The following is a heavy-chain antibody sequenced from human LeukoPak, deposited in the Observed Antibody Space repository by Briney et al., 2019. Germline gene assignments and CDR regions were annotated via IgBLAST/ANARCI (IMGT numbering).Heavy chain of an antibody. V-gene: IGHV4-39*01. D-gene: IGHD3-3*01. CDR3: ARHTIFCSFINCSPFDP. CDR2: VSHDGIT. CDR1: LGSLNSALYY. J-gene: IGHJ5*02. Sequence: SETLSLTRTLSLGSLNSALYYWVWIGQPPEQQLEWIGSVSHDGITKYSPSLGGRVSRSADTSKNAFFMEVHSVTAAHSAIYYCARHTIFCSFINCSPFDPWGQGTLVTVSS.